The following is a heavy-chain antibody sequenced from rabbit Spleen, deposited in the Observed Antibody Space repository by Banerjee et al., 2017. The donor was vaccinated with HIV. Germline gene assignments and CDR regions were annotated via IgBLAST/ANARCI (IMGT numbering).Heavy chain of an antibody. D-gene: IGHD8-1*01. CDR1: GFSLSSYA. Sequence: QSLEESGGDLVKPGASLTLTCTASGFSLSSYAMCWVRQAPGKGLEWIACIYIGSSGGTYYASWAKGRFTISKTSSTTVTLQMTSLTVADTATYFCARDAGSGHYIDAYFDLWGPGTLVTVS. CDR3: ARDAGSGHYIDAYFDL. J-gene: IGHJ4*01. V-gene: IGHV1S40*01. CDR2: IYIGSSGGT.